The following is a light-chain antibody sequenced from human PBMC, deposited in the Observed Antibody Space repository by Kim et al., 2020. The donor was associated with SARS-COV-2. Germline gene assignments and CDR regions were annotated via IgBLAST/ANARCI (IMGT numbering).Light chain of an antibody. CDR3: SSYTSSSWV. CDR1: SSDVGGYNY. Sequence: PGQSITISCTGTSSDVGGYNYVSWYQQHPGKAPKLMIYDVSKRPSGVSYRCSGSKSGNTASVTISGLQAEDEADYYCSSYTSSSWVFGGGTKLTVL. V-gene: IGLV2-14*04. CDR2: DVS. J-gene: IGLJ3*02.